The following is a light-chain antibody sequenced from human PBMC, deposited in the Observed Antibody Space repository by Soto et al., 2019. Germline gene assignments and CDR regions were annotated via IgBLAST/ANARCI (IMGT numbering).Light chain of an antibody. CDR1: QSVSSY. CDR3: QQRSNWPVT. CDR2: DAS. V-gene: IGKV3-11*01. J-gene: IGKJ1*01. Sequence: EIVLTQSPGTLSLSPGERATLSCRASQSVSSYLAWYQQKPGQAPRLLIYDASTRATGISARFSGSGSGTDVTLTISSLEPEDFALYYGQQRSNWPVTFGRGTKVEVK.